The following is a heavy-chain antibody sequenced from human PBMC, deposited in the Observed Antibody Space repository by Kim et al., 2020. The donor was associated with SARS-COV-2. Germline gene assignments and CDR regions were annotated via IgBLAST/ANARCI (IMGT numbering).Heavy chain of an antibody. Sequence: SETLSLTCAVYGGSFSGYYWSWIRQPPGKGLEWIGEINHSGSTNYNPSLKSRVTISVDTSKNQFSLKLSSVTAADTAVYYCARGRQNYDILTGYYASASCYFDYWGQGTLVTVSS. CDR3: ARGRQNYDILTGYYASASCYFDY. CDR2: INHSGST. V-gene: IGHV4-34*01. D-gene: IGHD3-9*01. J-gene: IGHJ4*02. CDR1: GGSFSGYY.